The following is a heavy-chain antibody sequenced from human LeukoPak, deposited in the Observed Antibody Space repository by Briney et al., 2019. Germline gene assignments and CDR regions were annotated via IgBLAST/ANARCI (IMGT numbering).Heavy chain of an antibody. CDR1: GGSISSSSYY. V-gene: IGHV4-39*01. Sequence: SETLSLTCTVSGGSISSSSYYWGWIRQPPGKGLEWIGSIYSSGSTYYNPSLKSRVTISVDTSKNQFSLKLSSVTAADTAVYYCARLYDFWSGSQAYWGQGTLVTVSS. CDR3: ARLYDFWSGSQAY. J-gene: IGHJ4*02. D-gene: IGHD3-3*01. CDR2: IYSSGST.